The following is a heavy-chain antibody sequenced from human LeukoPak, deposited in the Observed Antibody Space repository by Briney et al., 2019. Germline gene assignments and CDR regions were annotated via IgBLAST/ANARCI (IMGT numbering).Heavy chain of an antibody. CDR2: IYTDGST. Sequence: GGSLRLSCAASGFTASSHYMTCVRQAPGKGLEWVSVIYTDGSTNYADSVKGRFTMSRDNSKNTLYLQMHSLRADDTAVYHCARVITNWPLDCWGQGTLVTVSS. V-gene: IGHV3-53*01. CDR1: GFTASSHY. CDR3: ARVITNWPLDC. D-gene: IGHD1-1*01. J-gene: IGHJ4*02.